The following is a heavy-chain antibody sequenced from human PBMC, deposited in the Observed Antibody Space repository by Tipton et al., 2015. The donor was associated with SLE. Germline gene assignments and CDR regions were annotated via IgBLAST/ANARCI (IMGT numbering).Heavy chain of an antibody. CDR3: ARGEQWLVFAFDI. J-gene: IGHJ3*02. V-gene: IGHV4-34*01. Sequence: TLSLTCAVYGGSFSGYYWSWIRQPPGRGLEWLGEINHSGSTNYNPSLKSRVTISVDTSKNQFSLKLSSVTAADTAVYYCARGEQWLVFAFDIWGQGTMVTVSS. CDR1: GGSFSGYY. CDR2: INHSGST. D-gene: IGHD6-19*01.